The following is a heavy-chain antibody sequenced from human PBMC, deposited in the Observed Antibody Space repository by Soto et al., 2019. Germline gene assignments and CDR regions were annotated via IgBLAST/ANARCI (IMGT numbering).Heavy chain of an antibody. CDR1: PGAITSGGSY. J-gene: IGHJ5*02. CDR3: ARLVWSYGTWFDP. D-gene: IGHD5-18*01. Sequence: SHTLSLTCTLSPGAITSGGSYWSWIRQHPGKGLEWIGYTYYSGSTYYNPSLKSRVTISVDTSKHQFSLKLSSVTAADTAVYYCARLVWSYGTWFDPWGQGTLVTVS. CDR2: TYYSGST. V-gene: IGHV4-31*03.